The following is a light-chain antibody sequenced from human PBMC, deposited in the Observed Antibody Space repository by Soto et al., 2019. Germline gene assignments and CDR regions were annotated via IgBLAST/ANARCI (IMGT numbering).Light chain of an antibody. CDR1: SSNIGAGSD. Sequence: QSVLTQPPSLSGAPGQTITISCTGSSSNIGAGSDVHWFQHLPGTAPKFLIYGNNNRPSGVPDRFSGSKSGTTGSLAITGLQAEDEADYYCQSYDGSRRAWVFGGGTKLTVL. V-gene: IGLV1-40*01. J-gene: IGLJ3*02. CDR3: QSYDGSRRAWV. CDR2: GNN.